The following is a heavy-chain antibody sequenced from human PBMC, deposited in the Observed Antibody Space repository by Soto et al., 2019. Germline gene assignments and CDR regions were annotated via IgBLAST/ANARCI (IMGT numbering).Heavy chain of an antibody. Sequence: SVKVYCKASGGNFSSYAIRWVRQAPGQGLEWMGGIIPIFGTANCAQKFQGRVTITADTSTSTSNMELSSLSSEDTAFYFCVRDKYSTTWSPAYWGQGTLVTDSS. D-gene: IGHD6-13*01. CDR1: GGNFSSYA. V-gene: IGHV1-69*06. CDR3: VRDKYSTTWSPAY. CDR2: IIPIFGTA. J-gene: IGHJ4*02.